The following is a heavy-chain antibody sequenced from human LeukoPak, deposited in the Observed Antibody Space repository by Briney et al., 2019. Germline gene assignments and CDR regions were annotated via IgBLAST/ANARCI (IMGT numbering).Heavy chain of an antibody. CDR3: ARPVILTTSTFDWYFDL. CDR2: INPNSGGT. V-gene: IGHV1-2*02. D-gene: IGHD4-11*01. J-gene: IGHJ2*01. CDR1: GYTFTGCY. Sequence: ASVKVSCKASGYTFTGCYMHWVRQAPGQGLEWMGWINPNSGGTNYAQKFQGRVTMTRDTSISTAYMELSRLRSDDTAVYYCARPVILTTSTFDWYFDLWGRGTLVTVSS.